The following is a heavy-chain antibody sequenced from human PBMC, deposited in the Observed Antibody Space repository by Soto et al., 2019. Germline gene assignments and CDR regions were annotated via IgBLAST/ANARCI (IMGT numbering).Heavy chain of an antibody. CDR1: GGSISGYY. CDR2: IYYSGST. CDR3: ARERTTVTTSSVWFDP. V-gene: IGHV4-59*01. D-gene: IGHD4-17*01. J-gene: IGHJ5*02. Sequence: SETLSLTCTVFGGSISGYYWSWIRQPPGKGLEWIGYIYYSGSTNYNPSLKSRVTISVDTSKNQFSLKLSSVTAADTAVYYCARERTTVTTSSVWFDPWGQGTLVTVSS.